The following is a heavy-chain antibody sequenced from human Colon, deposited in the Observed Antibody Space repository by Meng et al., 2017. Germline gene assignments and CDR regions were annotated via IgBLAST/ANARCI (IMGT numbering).Heavy chain of an antibody. V-gene: IGHV4-59*02. CDR3: ARERVVGFLDS. Sequence: QVQLQESGPGLVKPSETLSLTCNVSGSSVTNHYWHWIRQTPGQGLEWIGYAYYTGSTNYNPSLQSRATIFVDTSKNQFSLSLTSVTGADTAAYYCARERVVGFLDSWGQGTLVTVAS. J-gene: IGHJ4*02. D-gene: IGHD1-26*01. CDR2: AYYTGST. CDR1: GSSVTNHY.